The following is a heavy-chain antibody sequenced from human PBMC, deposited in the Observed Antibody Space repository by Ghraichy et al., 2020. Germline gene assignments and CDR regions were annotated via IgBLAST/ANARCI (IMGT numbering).Heavy chain of an antibody. CDR1: GFSLTTGGMR. J-gene: IGHJ6*04. V-gene: IGHV2-70*04. CDR3: TRMDV. CDR2: IDWDGDK. Sequence: SGPTLAKPTQTLTLTCTFSGFSLTTGGMRVSWVRQPPGKALEWLARIDWDGDKFYSSYLETRLTISMDTSGNQVVLTMTNMDPVDTATYFCTRMDVWGTGTTVTVSS.